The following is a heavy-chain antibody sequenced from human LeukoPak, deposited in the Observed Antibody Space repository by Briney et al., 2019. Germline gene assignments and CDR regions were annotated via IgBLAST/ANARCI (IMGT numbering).Heavy chain of an antibody. Sequence: GGSLRLSCSASGFTFSSCAMHWVRQAPGKGLEYVSAISSNGGSTYYADSVKGRFTISRDNSKNTLYLQMSSLRAEDTAVYYCVKSQGFRRFHSTNFDYWGQGTLVTVTS. D-gene: IGHD2-2*01. V-gene: IGHV3-64D*06. CDR2: ISSNGGST. CDR1: GFTFSSCA. J-gene: IGHJ4*02. CDR3: VKSQGFRRFHSTNFDY.